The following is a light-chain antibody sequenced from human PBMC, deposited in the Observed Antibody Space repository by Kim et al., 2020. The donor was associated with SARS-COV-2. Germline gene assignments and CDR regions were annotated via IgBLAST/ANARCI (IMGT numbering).Light chain of an antibody. Sequence: QVNTISCTGTSSGVGGYNYVSWYQQHPGKAPKLMIYDVSNRPSGVSNRFSGSKSGNTASLTISGLQAEDEADYYCSSYTSSSTLVVFGGGTQLTVL. V-gene: IGLV2-14*03. CDR3: SSYTSSSTLVV. CDR1: SSGVGGYNY. CDR2: DVS. J-gene: IGLJ2*01.